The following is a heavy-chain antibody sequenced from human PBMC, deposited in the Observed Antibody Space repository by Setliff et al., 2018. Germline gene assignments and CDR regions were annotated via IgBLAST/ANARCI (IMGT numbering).Heavy chain of an antibody. CDR3: RQAVVGRDVFDT. CDR2: INQSGSG. J-gene: IGHJ3*02. Sequence: PSETLSLTCNVYGESFDTYYWSWIRQPPGKGLEWFGEINQSGSGDYNPSFKGRVTISVDTSKKQFSLTLSSVTAADTALYYCRQAVVGRDVFDTWGQGTVVTVSS. D-gene: IGHD1-1*01. V-gene: IGHV4-34*01. CDR1: GESFDTYY.